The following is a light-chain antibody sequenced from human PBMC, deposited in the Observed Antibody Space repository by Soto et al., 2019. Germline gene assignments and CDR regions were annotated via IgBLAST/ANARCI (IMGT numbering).Light chain of an antibody. V-gene: IGLV2-14*01. CDR2: EVS. CDR3: TSYTSSSTPV. CDR1: SSDVGGYNY. Sequence: QSALTQPASVSGSPGQSITITCTGTSSDVGGYNYVSWYQQHPGKAPKVMIYEVSNRPSGVSNRFSGSKSGNTASLTISGLQAEDEAEYYCTSYTSSSTPVFGGGTKLTVL. J-gene: IGLJ3*02.